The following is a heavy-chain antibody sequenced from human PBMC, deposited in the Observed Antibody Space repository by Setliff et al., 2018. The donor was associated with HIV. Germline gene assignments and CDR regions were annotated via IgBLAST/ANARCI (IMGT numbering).Heavy chain of an antibody. CDR1: GDSISGYY. V-gene: IGHV4-4*07. CDR3: ARQKKSSSWSPNDY. D-gene: IGHD2-2*01. CDR2: MHTSGNT. Sequence: SETLSLTCTSSGDSISGYYWSWIRQPAGKGLEWIGRMHTSGNTNYNPSLKSRVTMSVDTSKNQFSLKVKSVTAADTAVYYCARQKKSSSWSPNDYWGQGTLVTVSS. J-gene: IGHJ4*02.